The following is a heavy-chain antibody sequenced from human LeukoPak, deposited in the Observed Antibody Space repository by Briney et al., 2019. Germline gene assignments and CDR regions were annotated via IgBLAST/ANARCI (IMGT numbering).Heavy chain of an antibody. CDR1: GFTFSSYG. CDR3: ARGLSYDILTGYYSVTRNFDY. CDR2: IWYDGSNK. Sequence: GGSLRLSCAASGFTFSSYGMHWVRQAPGKGLEWVAVIWYDGSNKYYADSVKGRFTISRDNSKNMLYLQMNSLRAEDTAVYYCARGLSYDILTGYYSVTRNFDYWGQGTLVTVSS. J-gene: IGHJ4*02. D-gene: IGHD3-9*01. V-gene: IGHV3-33*01.